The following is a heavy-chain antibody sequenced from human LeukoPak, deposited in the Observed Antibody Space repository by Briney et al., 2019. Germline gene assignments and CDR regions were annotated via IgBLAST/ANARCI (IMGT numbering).Heavy chain of an antibody. CDR3: ARDEIPSGT. J-gene: IGHJ3*01. Sequence: PGGSLRLSCAASGFTFSTFGMNWVRQAPGKGLEWVSFISSSSSYIYYADSVKGRFTISRDNSRSTVDLQMNSLRVEDTGIYYCARDEIPSGTWGQGTMVIVSS. CDR2: ISSSSSYI. V-gene: IGHV3-21*04. CDR1: GFTFSTFG. D-gene: IGHD6-25*01.